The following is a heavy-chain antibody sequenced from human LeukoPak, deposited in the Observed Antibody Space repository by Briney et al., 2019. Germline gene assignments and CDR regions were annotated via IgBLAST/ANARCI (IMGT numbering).Heavy chain of an antibody. J-gene: IGHJ4*02. V-gene: IGHV1-69*10. D-gene: IGHD1-26*01. Sequence: ASVKVSCKASGGTFSSYAISWVRQVPGQGLEWMGGIIPIFGIANYAQKFQGRVTITADKSTSTAYMELSSLRSEDTAVYYCALSGSYYFDYWGQGTLVTVSS. CDR3: ALSGSYYFDY. CDR2: IIPIFGIA. CDR1: GGTFSSYA.